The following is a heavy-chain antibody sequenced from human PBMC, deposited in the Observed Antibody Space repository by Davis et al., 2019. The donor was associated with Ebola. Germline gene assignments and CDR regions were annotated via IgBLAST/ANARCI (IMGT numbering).Heavy chain of an antibody. CDR2: ISGSGGTT. CDR3: TKEFDHGGNSYAALDV. V-gene: IGHV3-23*01. J-gene: IGHJ6*02. CDR1: GFTFSSYA. D-gene: IGHD4-23*01. Sequence: GESLKISCAASGFTFSSYAMSWVRQAPGKGLEWVSAISGSGGTTYYADSVKGRYTISRDNSKDTVFLQINILRAEDTAIYYCTKEFDHGGNSYAALDVWGQGTTVTVSS.